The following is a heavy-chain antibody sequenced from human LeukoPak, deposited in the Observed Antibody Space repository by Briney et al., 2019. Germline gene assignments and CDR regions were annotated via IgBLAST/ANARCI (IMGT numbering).Heavy chain of an antibody. CDR2: INSDGSST. D-gene: IGHD6-13*01. V-gene: IGHV3-74*01. CDR3: ARGTAAAGFDY. Sequence: PGGSLRLSCVASGFTFSSYWMHWVRQAPGKGLVWVSRINSDGSSTSYADSVKGRFTISRDNAKNTLYLQMNSLRAEDTAVYYCARGTAAAGFDYWGQGTLVTVSS. CDR1: GFTFSSYW. J-gene: IGHJ4*02.